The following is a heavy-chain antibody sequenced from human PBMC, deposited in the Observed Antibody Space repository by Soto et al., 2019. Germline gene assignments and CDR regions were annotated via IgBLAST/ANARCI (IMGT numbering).Heavy chain of an antibody. CDR3: ARGIGLVVRGDSFDL. D-gene: IGHD6-19*01. CDR1: GFIFNTYG. J-gene: IGHJ3*01. Sequence: QVQLVESGGGVVQSGGSLRLSCAASGFIFNTYGMHWVRQAPGKGLEWVAVIWSDESYKYFGDFVKGRFTVSRDNSKMYLQMNSLRADDTAVYYCARGIGLVVRGDSFDLWGQGTMVTVSS. V-gene: IGHV3-33*01. CDR2: IWSDESYK.